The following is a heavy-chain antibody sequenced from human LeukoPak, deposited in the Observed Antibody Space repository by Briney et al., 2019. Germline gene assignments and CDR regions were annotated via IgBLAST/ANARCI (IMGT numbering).Heavy chain of an antibody. V-gene: IGHV7-4-1*02. Sequence: ASVKVSCKASGYTFTSYAMNWVRQAPGQGLEWMGWINTNTGNPTYAQGFPGRFVFSLDTSVSTAYLQISSLKAEDTAVYYCARGLIAVAGTGHNNWFDPWGQGTLVTVSS. CDR3: ARGLIAVAGTGHNNWFDP. CDR2: INTNTGNP. J-gene: IGHJ5*02. CDR1: GYTFTSYA. D-gene: IGHD6-19*01.